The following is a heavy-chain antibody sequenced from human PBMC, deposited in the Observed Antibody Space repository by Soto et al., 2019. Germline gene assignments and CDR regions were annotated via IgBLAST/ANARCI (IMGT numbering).Heavy chain of an antibody. V-gene: IGHV1-18*01. CDR2: ISAYNGNT. CDR3: ARGVAYHYYYYVMDV. J-gene: IGHJ6*02. CDR1: GYTFTSYG. Sequence: ASVKVFCKASGYTFTSYGISWVRQAPGQGLEWMGWISAYNGNTNYAQKLQGRVTMTTDTSTNTAYMELRSLRSDDTAVYYCARGVAYHYYYYVMDVWGQGTTVTVSS.